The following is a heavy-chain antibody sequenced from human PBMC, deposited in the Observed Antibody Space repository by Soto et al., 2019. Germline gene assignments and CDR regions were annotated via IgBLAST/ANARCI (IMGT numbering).Heavy chain of an antibody. CDR1: GYTLTELS. J-gene: IGHJ4*02. CDR2: FDPEDGET. Sequence: ASVKVSCKVSGYTLTELSMHWVRQAPGKGLEWMGGFDPEDGETIYAQKFQGRVTMTEDTSTDTAYMGLSSLRSEDTAVYYCATDLGGIFGVVPKPVGWGQGTLVTVSS. CDR3: ATDLGGIFGVVPKPVG. V-gene: IGHV1-24*01. D-gene: IGHD3-3*01.